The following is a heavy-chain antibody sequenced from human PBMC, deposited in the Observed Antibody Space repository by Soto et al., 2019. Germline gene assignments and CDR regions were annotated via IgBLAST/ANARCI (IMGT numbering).Heavy chain of an antibody. V-gene: IGHV4-39*01. CDR3: GRPPSRHWVDY. CDR1: GSSISSSGYY. J-gene: IGHJ4*01. D-gene: IGHD3-16*01. Sequence: SQTLSLTCIVSGSSISSSGYYWSWIRQPPGKGLDWIASMYYNVGTYYNPSLKSRVTISVDTSANQFSLKMSSVTAADTAVYYCGRPPSRHWVDYWGQGTLDTVSS. CDR2: MYYNVGT.